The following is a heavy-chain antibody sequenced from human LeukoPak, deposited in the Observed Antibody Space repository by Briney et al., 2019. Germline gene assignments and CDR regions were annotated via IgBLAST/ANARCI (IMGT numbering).Heavy chain of an antibody. CDR3: AKEGAYPIVTYDS. J-gene: IGHJ5*01. CDR1: GFTFSSYW. CDR2: IKQDGSEK. D-gene: IGHD4-11*01. V-gene: IGHV3-7*01. Sequence: PGGSLRLSCAASGFTFSSYWMYWVRQAPGKGLKWVANIKQDGSEKYYVDSVKGRFTISRDNAKNSLYLQMNSLRAEDTAVYYCAKEGAYPIVTYDSWGQGTLVTVSS.